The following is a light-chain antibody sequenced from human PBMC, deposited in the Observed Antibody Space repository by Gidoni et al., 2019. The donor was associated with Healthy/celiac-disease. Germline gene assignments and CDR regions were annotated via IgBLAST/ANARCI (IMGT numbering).Light chain of an antibody. Sequence: DIQLTQSPSFLSASVGDRVTITCRASQGISSYLAWYQQKPGKAPKLLIYAASTLQSGVPSRFSGSGSGTEFTLTISSLQPEDFATYYCQQFNSYPRMCSFGQGTKLEIK. CDR3: QQFNSYPRMCS. CDR2: AAS. CDR1: QGISSY. J-gene: IGKJ2*04. V-gene: IGKV1-9*01.